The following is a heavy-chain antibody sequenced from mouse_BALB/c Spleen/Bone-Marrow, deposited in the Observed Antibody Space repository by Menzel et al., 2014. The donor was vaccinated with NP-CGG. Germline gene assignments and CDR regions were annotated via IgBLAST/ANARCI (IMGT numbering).Heavy chain of an antibody. V-gene: IGHV14-3*02. D-gene: IGHD2-14*01. Sequence: VQLQQSGAELVKPGASVKLSCTASGSNIKDTYMHWVKQRPEQGLEWIGRIDPANGNTKYDPKFQGKATMTADTSSNTAYLQLSSLTSEDTAVYYCASYRYGWYFDVWGAGTTVTVSS. J-gene: IGHJ1*01. CDR1: GSNIKDTY. CDR2: IDPANGNT. CDR3: ASYRYGWYFDV.